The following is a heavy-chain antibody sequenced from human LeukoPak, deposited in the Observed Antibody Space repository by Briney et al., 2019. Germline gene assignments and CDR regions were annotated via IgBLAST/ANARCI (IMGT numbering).Heavy chain of an antibody. CDR2: IRYDGSNK. CDR3: AKDISLGYCSSTSCSVFDF. J-gene: IGHJ4*02. CDR1: GFTFSSYG. Sequence: GGSLRLSCAASGFTFSSYGMHWVRQAPGKGLEWVAFIRYDGSNKYYADSVKGRFTISRDNSKNTLYLQMNSLRAEDTALYYCAKDISLGYCSSTSCSVFDFWGQGTLVTVSS. V-gene: IGHV3-30*02. D-gene: IGHD2-2*01.